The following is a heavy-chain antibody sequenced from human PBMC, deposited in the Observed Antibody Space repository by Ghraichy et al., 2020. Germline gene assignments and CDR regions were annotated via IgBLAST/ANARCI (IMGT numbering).Heavy chain of an antibody. D-gene: IGHD2-2*01. J-gene: IGHJ6*02. Sequence: LSLTCVGSGFTFSNAWMTWVRQAPGKGLEWVGRIKRVLDGATTDYAAPVKGRFSISRDDSKMTMYLQMNSLQPEDTAVYYCTSDSFCSRNNCQGPNYYYGMDAWGQGATVTVSS. CDR1: GFTFSNAW. CDR3: TSDSFCSRNNCQGPNYYYGMDA. CDR2: IKRVLDGATT. V-gene: IGHV3-15*01.